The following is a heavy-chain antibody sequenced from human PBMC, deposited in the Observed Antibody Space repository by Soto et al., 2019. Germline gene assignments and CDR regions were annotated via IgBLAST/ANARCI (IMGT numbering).Heavy chain of an antibody. Sequence: QITLKEAGPTLVKPTQTLTLTCSFSGFSLITSGVGVGWIRQPPGKDLEWLALIYWDDDTGYSTSLTNRLTITKDDSRNQVVLTLTNMDPADTATYYCAHTMSPRIFDSWGQGTLVTVSS. CDR1: GFSLITSGVG. CDR3: AHTMSPRIFDS. V-gene: IGHV2-5*02. J-gene: IGHJ4*02. CDR2: IYWDDDT.